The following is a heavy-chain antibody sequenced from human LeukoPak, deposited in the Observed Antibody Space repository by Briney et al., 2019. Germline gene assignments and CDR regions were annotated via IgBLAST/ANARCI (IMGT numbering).Heavy chain of an antibody. CDR2: TSNGGST. CDR1: GGSIGSYY. V-gene: IGHV4-59*08. Sequence: SETLSLTCTVSGGSIGSYYWSWTRQPPGKGLEWIGYTSNGGSTKYSPSLESRLSISVDTSKNQISLRLNSVTAADTAVYYCARHVDWLDNWFDPWGQGTLVTVSS. D-gene: IGHD3/OR15-3a*01. J-gene: IGHJ5*02. CDR3: ARHVDWLDNWFDP.